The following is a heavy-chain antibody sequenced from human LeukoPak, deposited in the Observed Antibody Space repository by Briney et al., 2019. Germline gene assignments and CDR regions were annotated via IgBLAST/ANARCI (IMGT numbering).Heavy chain of an antibody. CDR3: ARDRISMTTVTTADY. CDR2: INPNSGGT. Sequence: ASVTVSFTASGYTFTVYHMHWVRQAPGQGLEWMGWINPNSGGTNYAQKFQGRVTMTRDTSISTAYMELSRLRSDDTAVYYCARDRISMTTVTTADYWGQGTLVTVSS. D-gene: IGHD4-17*01. V-gene: IGHV1-2*02. J-gene: IGHJ4*02. CDR1: GYTFTVYH.